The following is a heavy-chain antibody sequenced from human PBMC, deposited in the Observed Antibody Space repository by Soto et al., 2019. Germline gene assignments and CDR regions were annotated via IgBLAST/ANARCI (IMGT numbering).Heavy chain of an antibody. J-gene: IGHJ4*02. CDR2: IYYIGST. CDR1: GGSISSGGYY. Sequence: SETLSLTCTVSGGSISSGGYYWSWIRQHPGKGLEWIGYIYYIGSTYYNPSLKSRLTISVDTSKNQFSLKLSSVTAADTAVYYCARRTYYDGSGYFDFWGQGTLVTVSS. D-gene: IGHD3-22*01. CDR3: ARRTYYDGSGYFDF. V-gene: IGHV4-31*03.